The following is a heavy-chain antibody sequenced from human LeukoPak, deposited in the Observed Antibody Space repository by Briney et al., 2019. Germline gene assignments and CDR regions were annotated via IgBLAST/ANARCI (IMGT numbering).Heavy chain of an antibody. CDR1: GGSISSGGYY. CDR3: ARSNPYYDSSGYYDY. Sequence: KPSETLSLTCTVSGGSISSGGYYWRWIRQPAGKGLEWIGRIYSSGSTNYNPSLKSRVTMSVDTSKNQFSLKLSSVTAADTAVYYCARSNPYYDSSGYYDYWGQGTLVTVSS. V-gene: IGHV4-61*02. J-gene: IGHJ4*02. D-gene: IGHD3-22*01. CDR2: IYSSGST.